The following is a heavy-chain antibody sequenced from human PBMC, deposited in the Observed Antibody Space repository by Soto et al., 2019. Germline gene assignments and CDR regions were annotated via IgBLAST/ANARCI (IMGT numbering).Heavy chain of an antibody. CDR3: ARSPGGGEPFLAY. D-gene: IGHD3-3*01. CDR1: GFTFNSYG. V-gene: IGHV3-33*01. Sequence: QVQLVESGGGVVQPGRSLRLSCAASGFTFNSYGMHWVRQAPGKGLEWVAVIWYDGTNKYYADSVKGRFTISRDNSNNTLYLQRNGLRPEERAVNYWARSPGGGEPFLAYGGKGTLVPFS. CDR2: IWYDGTNK. J-gene: IGHJ4*02.